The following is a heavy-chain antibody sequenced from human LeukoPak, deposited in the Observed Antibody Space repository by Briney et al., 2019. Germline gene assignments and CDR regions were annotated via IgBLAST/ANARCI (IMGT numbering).Heavy chain of an antibody. CDR3: ARQSIAAAGTEYYYYYGMDV. CDR2: IYHSGST. J-gene: IGHJ6*02. V-gene: IGHV4-30-2*02. D-gene: IGHD6-13*01. CDR1: GGSISSGGYS. Sequence: SETLSLTCAVSGGSISSGGYSWSWIRQPPGKGLEWIGYIYHSGSTYYNPSLKSRVTISVDRSKNQFSLKLSSVTAADTAVYYCARQSIAAAGTEYYYYYGMDVWGQGTTVTVSS.